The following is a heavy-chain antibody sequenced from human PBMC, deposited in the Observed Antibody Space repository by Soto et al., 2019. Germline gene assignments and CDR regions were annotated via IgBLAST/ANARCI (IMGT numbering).Heavy chain of an antibody. Sequence: SVKVSCKASGYTFTSYGISWVRQAPGQGLEWMGWISAYNGNTNYAQKFQGRVTITADKSTSTAYMELSSLRSEDTAVYYCARERDDYIWGSYRQFDYWGQGTLVTVSS. CDR2: ISAYNGNT. CDR3: ARERDDYIWGSYRQFDY. J-gene: IGHJ4*02. CDR1: GYTFTSYG. D-gene: IGHD3-16*02. V-gene: IGHV1-18*01.